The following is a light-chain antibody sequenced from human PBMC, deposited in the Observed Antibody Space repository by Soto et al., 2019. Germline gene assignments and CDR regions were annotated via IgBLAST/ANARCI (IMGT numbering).Light chain of an antibody. J-gene: IGLJ2*01. Sequence: QSALTQPASVSGSPGQSITISCTRTSSDVGSYNLVSWYQQHPGKAPKLMIYEGSKRPSGVSNRFSGSQSGNTASLTISGLQAEDEAHYYCCSYAISSTLFGGGTQVTVL. CDR2: EGS. CDR1: SSDVGSYNL. V-gene: IGLV2-23*01. CDR3: CSYAISSTL.